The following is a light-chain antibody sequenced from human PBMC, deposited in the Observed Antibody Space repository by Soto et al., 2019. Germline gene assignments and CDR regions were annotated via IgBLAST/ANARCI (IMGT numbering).Light chain of an antibody. CDR2: GAS. CDR1: QSVSSSY. J-gene: IGKJ5*01. V-gene: IGKV3-20*01. Sequence: EIVLTQSPGTLSLSPGGGATLSCRASQSVSSSYLAWYQQKPGQAPRLLIYGASSRATGIPDRFSGSGSGTDFTLTISRLEPEDFAVYYCQQYGSSQITFGQGTRLEIK. CDR3: QQYGSSQIT.